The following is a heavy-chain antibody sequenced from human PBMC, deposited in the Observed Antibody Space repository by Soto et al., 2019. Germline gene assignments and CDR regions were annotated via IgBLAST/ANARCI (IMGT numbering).Heavy chain of an antibody. J-gene: IGHJ4*02. CDR3: ARIPHYSDFYYLDW. Sequence: FRPALVNPTQTLTLTCTFSGFSLSTLGTCVTWIRQPPGKTLEWLALINWDNNKYYSTSLKTRLTISRDTSKNQVVLTMTNVDPVDTATYYCARIPHYSDFYYLDWWGQGPLVPVSS. CDR2: INWDNNK. CDR1: GFSLSTLGTC. V-gene: IGHV2-70*01. D-gene: IGHD2-21*02.